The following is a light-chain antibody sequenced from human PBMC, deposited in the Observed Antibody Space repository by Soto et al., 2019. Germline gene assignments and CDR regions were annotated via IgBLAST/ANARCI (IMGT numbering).Light chain of an antibody. J-gene: IGKJ4*01. CDR2: WAS. CDR3: QQYYSTPLT. CDR1: QSVLFSSNNNNY. Sequence: EIEMTQSPESLAVSLGERATINCKSSQSVLFSSNNNNYLAWYQQKPGHPPKLLIYWASTRESGVPDRFSGSGSGTDFTLTITGLQAEDVALYYCQQYYSTPLTFGGGTKLEIK. V-gene: IGKV4-1*01.